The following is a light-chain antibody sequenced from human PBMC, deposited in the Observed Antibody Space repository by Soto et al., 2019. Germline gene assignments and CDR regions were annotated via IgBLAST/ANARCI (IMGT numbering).Light chain of an antibody. CDR3: SSYTGSSTPYV. CDR2: DVS. Sequence: QSALTQPASVSGSPGQSITISCTGTSRDIGDYDYVCWYQQRPGKAPKLMIYDVSNRPSGVSSRFSGSKSGNTASLTISGLQTEDEADYYCSSYTGSSTPYVFGTGTKVTVL. CDR1: SRDIGDYDY. J-gene: IGLJ1*01. V-gene: IGLV2-14*01.